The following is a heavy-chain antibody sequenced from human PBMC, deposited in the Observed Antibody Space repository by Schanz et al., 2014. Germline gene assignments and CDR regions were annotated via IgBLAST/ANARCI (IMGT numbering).Heavy chain of an antibody. J-gene: IGHJ4*02. V-gene: IGHV3-30*03. Sequence: VQLVESGGGLVQPGGSLRLSCAASGFTFSDSWMHWVRQAPGKGLEWVTVISDDGADEFYADSVKGRFTVSRDNSKSIMYLQMNSLRPEDTAVYYCARDRSENLITFCFFDYWGQGVLVTVS. D-gene: IGHD3-16*01. CDR1: GFTFSDSW. CDR2: ISDDGADE. CDR3: ARDRSENLITFCFFDY.